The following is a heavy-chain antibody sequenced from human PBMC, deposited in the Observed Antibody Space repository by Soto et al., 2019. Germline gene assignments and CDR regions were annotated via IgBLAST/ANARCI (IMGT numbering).Heavy chain of an antibody. Sequence: QVQVVQSGAEVKKPGSSVKVSCRASGGTSSRYSISWVRQAPGQGLEWMGRIIPFVGITNHAQKFQGRVTITAEKSTSTAYMELSSLRSEDTAVYYCARGGDKYYYDSRLDFDYWGQGTLVTVSS. CDR1: GGTSSRYS. CDR2: IIPFVGIT. J-gene: IGHJ4*02. D-gene: IGHD3-22*01. CDR3: ARGGDKYYYDSRLDFDY. V-gene: IGHV1-69*02.